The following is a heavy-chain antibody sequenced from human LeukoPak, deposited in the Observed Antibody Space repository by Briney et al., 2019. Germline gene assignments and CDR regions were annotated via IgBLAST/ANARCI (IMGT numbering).Heavy chain of an antibody. Sequence: GGSLRLSCAASGFTFNSYSFNWIRQAPGKGLEWVSSISSSTTYIFYADSVKGRFTISRDDAKNSLYLQMNRLRAEDTAVYYCTRIAYYHDSSGYALDYWGQGALVTVSS. CDR2: ISSSTTYI. D-gene: IGHD3-22*01. CDR3: TRIAYYHDSSGYALDY. V-gene: IGHV3-21*01. J-gene: IGHJ4*02. CDR1: GFTFNSYS.